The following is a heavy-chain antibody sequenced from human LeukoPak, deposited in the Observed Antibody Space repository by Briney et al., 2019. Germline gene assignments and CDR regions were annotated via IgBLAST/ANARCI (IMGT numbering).Heavy chain of an antibody. CDR1: GFTFSDNS. Sequence: GGSLRPSCAASGFTFSDNSMSWFRQAPGKGLEWIAYITSSGSKMDYADSVKGRFTISRDNAKNSLFLQMNSLRVEDTAVYYCGRTRKNFYFDYWGQGTLVAVSS. CDR3: GRTRKNFYFDY. D-gene: IGHD2/OR15-2a*01. CDR2: ITSSGSKM. J-gene: IGHJ4*02. V-gene: IGHV3-11*01.